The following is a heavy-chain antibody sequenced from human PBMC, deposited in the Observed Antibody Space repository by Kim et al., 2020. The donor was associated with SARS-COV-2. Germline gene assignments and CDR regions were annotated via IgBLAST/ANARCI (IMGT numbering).Heavy chain of an antibody. J-gene: IGHJ4*02. D-gene: IGHD3-10*01. Sequence: NYNTALKRRVTISVDASKNQFSLELSSVTAADTAVYYCATRITMVRGVPYWGQGTLVTVSS. CDR3: ATRITMVRGVPY. V-gene: IGHV4-34*01.